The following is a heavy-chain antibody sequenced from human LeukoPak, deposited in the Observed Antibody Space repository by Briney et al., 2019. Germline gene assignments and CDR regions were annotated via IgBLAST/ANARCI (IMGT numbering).Heavy chain of an antibody. V-gene: IGHV3-74*01. CDR1: GFTFRSYW. CDR2: INSDGSST. D-gene: IGHD3-22*01. CDR3: ARGWNYDSSGYGY. Sequence: GGSLRLSCAASGFTFRSYWMHWVRQAPGKGLVWVSRINSDGSSTTYADSVKGRFTISRGSAKSTLYLQVNSLRAEDTAVYYCARGWNYDSSGYGYWGQGTLVTVSS. J-gene: IGHJ4*02.